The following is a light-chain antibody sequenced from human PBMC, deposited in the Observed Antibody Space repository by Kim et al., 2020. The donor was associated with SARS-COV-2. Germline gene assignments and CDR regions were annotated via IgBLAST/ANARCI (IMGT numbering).Light chain of an antibody. J-gene: IGKJ2*01. CDR3: QHFGST. CDR2: GTS. Sequence: EIVLTQSPGTLSLSAGERATLSCRASQSVSSSYLAWYQQKTGQAPRLLIYGTSSRATGIPDRFSGSGSGTDFTLTISRLEPEDFAVYYCQHFGSTFGQGTKVDIK. V-gene: IGKV3-20*01. CDR1: QSVSSSY.